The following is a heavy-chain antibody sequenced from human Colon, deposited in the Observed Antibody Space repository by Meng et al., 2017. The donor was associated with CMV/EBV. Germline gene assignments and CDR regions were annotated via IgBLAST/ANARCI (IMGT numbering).Heavy chain of an antibody. Sequence: GESLKISCAASGFTFSRHTMNWVRQAPVKGLEWVSSISSTSSFMFYADSVKGRFAVSRDNAKNLLYLQMHSLRAEDTAVYYCARASCTTDCYLGGRTDHWGQGTLVTVSS. CDR2: ISSTSSFM. CDR1: GFTFSRHT. J-gene: IGHJ4*02. D-gene: IGHD2-21*02. CDR3: ARASCTTDCYLGGRTDH. V-gene: IGHV3-21*01.